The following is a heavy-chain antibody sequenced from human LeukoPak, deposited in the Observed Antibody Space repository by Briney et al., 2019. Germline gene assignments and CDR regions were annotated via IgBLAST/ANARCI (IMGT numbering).Heavy chain of an antibody. J-gene: IGHJ4*02. CDR3: ARRTGYYDGFDY. V-gene: IGHV4-59*01. Sequence: ASETLSLTCTVSGGSISSYYWSWIRQPPGKGLECIGYIYYSGSTNYNPSLKSRVTISVDTSKNQFSLKVSSVTAADTAVYYCARRTGYYDGFDYWGQGTLVTVST. D-gene: IGHD3/OR15-3a*01. CDR2: IYYSGST. CDR1: GGSISSYY.